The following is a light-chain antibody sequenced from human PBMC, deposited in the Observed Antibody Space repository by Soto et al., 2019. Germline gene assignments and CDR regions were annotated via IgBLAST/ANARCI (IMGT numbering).Light chain of an antibody. CDR2: EVT. V-gene: IGLV2-23*02. CDR3: CSFGGSDRDV. Sequence: QSVLTQPASASGSAGQPITISCTGTSTDVGSYKFVSWFRQHPGKAPQLMIYEVTERPAGVSDRFSGSKSGNTASLTISGLQADDEADYYFCSFGGSDRDVCGTGTKLTVL. J-gene: IGLJ1*01. CDR1: STDVGSYKF.